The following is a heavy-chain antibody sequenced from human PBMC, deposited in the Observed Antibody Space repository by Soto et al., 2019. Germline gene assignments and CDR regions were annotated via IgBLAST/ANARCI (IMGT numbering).Heavy chain of an antibody. V-gene: IGHV3-21*01. Sequence: LRLSCAASGFTFSSYSMNWVRQAPGKGLEWVSSISSSSSYIYYADSVKGRFTISRDNAKNSLYLQMNSLRAEDTAVYYCARGRSNYVPWLDPWGQGTLVTVSS. D-gene: IGHD4-4*01. J-gene: IGHJ5*02. CDR2: ISSSSSYI. CDR3: ARGRSNYVPWLDP. CDR1: GFTFSSYS.